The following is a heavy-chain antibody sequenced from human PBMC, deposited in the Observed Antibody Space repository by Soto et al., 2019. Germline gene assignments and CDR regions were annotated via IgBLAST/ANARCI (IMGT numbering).Heavy chain of an antibody. CDR1: GYTFTSYY. J-gene: IGHJ6*02. D-gene: IGHD3-3*01. Sequence: ASVKVSCKASGYTFTSYYMHWVRQAPGQGLEWMGIINPSGGSTSYAQKFQGRVTMTRDTSTSTVYMELSSLRSEDTAVYYCAREIGTIFGVVIIPLDGMDVWGQGTTVTVSS. CDR3: AREIGTIFGVVIIPLDGMDV. V-gene: IGHV1-46*01. CDR2: INPSGGST.